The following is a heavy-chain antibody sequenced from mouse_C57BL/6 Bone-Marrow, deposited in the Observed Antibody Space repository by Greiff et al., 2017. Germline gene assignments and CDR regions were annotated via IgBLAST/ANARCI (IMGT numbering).Heavy chain of an antibody. V-gene: IGHV1-82*01. CDR3: ARDCGSSYGWYFHV. CDR1: GYAFSSSW. Sequence: QVQLQQSGPELVKPGASVKISCKASGYAFSSSWMNWVKQRHGKGLEWIGRIYPGDGATTYNGKFKGKATLTADQSSSTAYMQLSSLTSEYSAVYFFARDCGSSYGWYFHVWGTGTTVTVSS. J-gene: IGHJ1*03. CDR2: IYPGDGAT. D-gene: IGHD1-1*01.